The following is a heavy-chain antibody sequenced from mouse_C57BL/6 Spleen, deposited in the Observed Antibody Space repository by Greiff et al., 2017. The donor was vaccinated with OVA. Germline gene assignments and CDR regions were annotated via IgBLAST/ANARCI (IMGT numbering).Heavy chain of an antibody. D-gene: IGHD2-4*01. CDR3: ARSGYDYDWFAY. V-gene: IGHV1-9*01. Sequence: VNVVESGAELMKPGDSVKLSCKATGYTFTGYWIEWVKQRPGHGLEWIGAILPGGGSTYYNEKFKGQATFTADKSSNTGYMQLSSLTTEDSAIYYCARSGYDYDWFAYWGQGTLVTVSS. CDR2: ILPGGGST. J-gene: IGHJ3*01. CDR1: GYTFTGYW.